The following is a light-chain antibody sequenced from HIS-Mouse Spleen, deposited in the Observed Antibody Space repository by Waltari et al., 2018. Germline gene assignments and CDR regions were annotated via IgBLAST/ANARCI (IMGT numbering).Light chain of an antibody. Sequence: QTVVTQEPSLTVSTGGTVTLTCASSTGAVTSGYYPNWFQQKPGQAPRSPTYSTSNKHSWPPARFSGSLLGGKAALTLSGVQPEDEAEYYCLLYYGGALFGGGTKLTVL. V-gene: IGLV7-43*01. CDR3: LLYYGGAL. J-gene: IGLJ3*02. CDR1: TGAVTSGYY. CDR2: STS.